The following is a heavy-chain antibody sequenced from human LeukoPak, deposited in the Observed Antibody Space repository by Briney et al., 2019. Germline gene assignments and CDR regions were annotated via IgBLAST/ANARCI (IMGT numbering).Heavy chain of an antibody. V-gene: IGHV3-23*01. Sequence: GGSLRLSCAASGFTFSSYAMSWVRQAPGKGLEWVSAISSSGGSTYYADSVKGRFTISRDNSKNTLYLQMNSLRAEDTAVYYCAKVPYYYGSGSSLFFDYWGQGTLVTVSS. J-gene: IGHJ4*02. CDR2: ISSSGGST. CDR1: GFTFSSYA. D-gene: IGHD3-10*01. CDR3: AKVPYYYGSGSSLFFDY.